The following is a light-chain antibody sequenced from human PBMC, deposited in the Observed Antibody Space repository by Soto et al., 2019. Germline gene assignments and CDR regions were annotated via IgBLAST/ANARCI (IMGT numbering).Light chain of an antibody. CDR3: HQYNNFWT. Sequence: EIVMTQSPATLSVSPGERVALSCRASQSVSSRLAWYHQKPGQSPRLLIYGASTRDTGIPARFSGSGSGTEFTLTISSLQSEDFGLYYCHQYNNFWTFGQGTKVDIK. V-gene: IGKV3-15*01. J-gene: IGKJ1*01. CDR1: QSVSSR. CDR2: GAS.